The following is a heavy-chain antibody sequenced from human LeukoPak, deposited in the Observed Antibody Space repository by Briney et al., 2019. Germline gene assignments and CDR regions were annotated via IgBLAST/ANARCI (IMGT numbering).Heavy chain of an antibody. V-gene: IGHV3-53*01. CDR2: IYSGGST. CDR3: ARDGPPYDPDAFDI. CDR1: GFTFSSYA. Sequence: PGASLRLSCAASGFTFSSYAMSWVRQAPGKGLEWVSVIYSGGSTYYADSVKGRFTISRDNSKNTLYLQMNSLRAEDTAVYYRARDGPPYDPDAFDIWGQGTMVTVSS. D-gene: IGHD3-22*01. J-gene: IGHJ3*02.